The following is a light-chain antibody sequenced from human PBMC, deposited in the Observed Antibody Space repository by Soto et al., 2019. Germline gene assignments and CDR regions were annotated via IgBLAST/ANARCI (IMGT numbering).Light chain of an antibody. CDR1: QSVNSTY. V-gene: IGKV3-20*01. Sequence: PGERATPSCRASQSVNSTYLAWYQQNPGQAPRLLIYGASSRATGIPDRFSGSGSGTDFTLTISRLEPEDFAVYFCQQYGSSSYTFGQGTKLEIK. CDR2: GAS. CDR3: QQYGSSSYT. J-gene: IGKJ2*01.